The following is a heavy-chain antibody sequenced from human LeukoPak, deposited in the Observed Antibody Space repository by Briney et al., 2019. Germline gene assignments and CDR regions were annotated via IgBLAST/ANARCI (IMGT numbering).Heavy chain of an antibody. CDR3: TRRHTVTTDDAFDI. D-gene: IGHD4-17*01. Sequence: ASVKVSCKASGYTFTNYWIGWVRQMPGNGLEWMGIIYPGDSDTRYSPSFQGQVTISADKSISTAYLQWSSLKASDTAMYYCTRRHTVTTDDAFDIWGQGTMVTVSS. CDR2: IYPGDSDT. J-gene: IGHJ3*02. CDR1: GYTFTNYW. V-gene: IGHV5-51*01.